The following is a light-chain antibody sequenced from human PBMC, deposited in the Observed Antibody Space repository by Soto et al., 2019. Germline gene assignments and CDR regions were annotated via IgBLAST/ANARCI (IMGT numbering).Light chain of an antibody. CDR3: QQYNSYWT. CDR1: QSISSW. V-gene: IGKV1-5*01. CDR2: DAS. J-gene: IGKJ1*01. Sequence: DIQMTQSPSTLSASVGDRVTITCRASQSISSWLAWYQQKPGKAPKLLIYDASSLESGVPSRFSGSGSGTEFTLTISSLQXDDFATYYCQQYNSYWTFGQGTKVDIK.